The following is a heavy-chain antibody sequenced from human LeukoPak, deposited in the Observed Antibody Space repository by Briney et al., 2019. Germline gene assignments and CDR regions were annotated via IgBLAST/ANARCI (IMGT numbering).Heavy chain of an antibody. Sequence: SETLSLTCAVYGGSFSTHYWSWIRQPPGKGLEWIGEIYHSGSTNYNPSLKSRVTISVDTSKNQFSLKLTSVTAADTAVYYCARHPSGRMWLQQGGWFDPWGQGTLVTVSS. J-gene: IGHJ5*02. CDR1: GGSFSTHY. V-gene: IGHV4-34*01. D-gene: IGHD5-24*01. CDR3: ARHPSGRMWLQQGGWFDP. CDR2: IYHSGST.